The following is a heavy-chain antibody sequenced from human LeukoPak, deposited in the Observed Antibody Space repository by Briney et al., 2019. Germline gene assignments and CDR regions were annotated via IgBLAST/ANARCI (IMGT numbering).Heavy chain of an antibody. Sequence: GGSLRLSCAASGFSLRAYDLIWVCQAPGKRLEWVSSISSSSSYIYYADSVKGRFTISRDNAKNSLYLQMNSLRAEDTAVYYCARVRNTAMAKRFDPWGQGTLVTVSS. CDR1: GFSLRAYD. CDR2: ISSSSSYI. V-gene: IGHV3-21*01. J-gene: IGHJ5*02. CDR3: ARVRNTAMAKRFDP. D-gene: IGHD5-18*01.